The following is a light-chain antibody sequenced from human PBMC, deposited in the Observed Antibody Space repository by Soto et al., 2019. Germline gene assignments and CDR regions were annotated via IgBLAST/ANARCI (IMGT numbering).Light chain of an antibody. CDR2: AAS. CDR3: QQYGRSPQT. J-gene: IGKJ2*01. V-gene: IGKV3-20*01. Sequence: EIVLTQSPGTLSLSPGERATLSCRASQSVSSSYLAWYPQKPVQAPRLLIYAASSMATGIPDRFSGSGSGTDFTLTISRLEPEDFAVYYWQQYGRSPQTVGKGTKLEIK. CDR1: QSVSSSY.